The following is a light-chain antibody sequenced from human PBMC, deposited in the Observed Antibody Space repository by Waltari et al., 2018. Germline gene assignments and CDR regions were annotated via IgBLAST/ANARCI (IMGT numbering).Light chain of an antibody. CDR3: QQYDDWPPWT. CDR1: QSVGTN. V-gene: IGKV3-15*01. J-gene: IGKJ1*01. Sequence: VMTPSPATLSVSRGERATLYCRGSQSVGTNLAWYQQKPGQGPRFLIYGAATRAAGVPARFSASGSGTEFTLTISSLQSDDFAVYYCQQYDDWPPWTFGQGTKVEIK. CDR2: GAA.